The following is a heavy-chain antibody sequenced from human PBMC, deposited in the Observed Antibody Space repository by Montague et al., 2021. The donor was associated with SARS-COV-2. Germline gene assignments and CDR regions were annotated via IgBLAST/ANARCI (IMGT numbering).Heavy chain of an antibody. V-gene: IGHV1-8*01. CDR1: GYSFTSYD. J-gene: IGHJ4*02. D-gene: IGHD3-9*01. Sequence: SVKVSCKASGYSFTSYDIGWVRQATGQGPEWLGWMNPNSGDSGYAQKFQGRVTMTRDTSIRTVYMELSSLRSEDTAVYYCARGRDYDILTGYYYYFDYWGQGTPVTVST. CDR2: MNPNSGDS. CDR3: ARGRDYDILTGYYYYFDY.